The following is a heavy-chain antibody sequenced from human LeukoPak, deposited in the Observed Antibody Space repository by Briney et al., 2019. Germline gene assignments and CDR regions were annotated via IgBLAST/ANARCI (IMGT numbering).Heavy chain of an antibody. CDR3: AKDGSIDDYVWGSYRYFDY. CDR2: ISWNSGSR. CDR1: GFTFDDYA. Sequence: GRSLRLSCAASGFTFDDYAMHWVRHAPGRGVEWGSGISWNSGSRGYADSVKGRFTISRDNAKNSLYLQMNSLRAEDTALYYCAKDGSIDDYVWGSYRYFDYWGQGTLVTVSS. J-gene: IGHJ4*02. V-gene: IGHV3-9*01. D-gene: IGHD3-16*02.